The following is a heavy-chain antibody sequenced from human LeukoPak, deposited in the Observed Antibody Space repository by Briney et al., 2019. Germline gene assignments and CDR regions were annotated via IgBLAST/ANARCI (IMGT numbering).Heavy chain of an antibody. Sequence: SWIRQSPGKGLEWIGEINHSGSTNYNPSLKSRVTISVDTSKNQFSLKLSSVTAADTAVYYCARVYHYYYGMDVWGQGTTVTVSS. V-gene: IGHV4-34*01. D-gene: IGHD2/OR15-2a*01. CDR3: ARVYHYYYGMDV. J-gene: IGHJ6*02. CDR2: INHSGST.